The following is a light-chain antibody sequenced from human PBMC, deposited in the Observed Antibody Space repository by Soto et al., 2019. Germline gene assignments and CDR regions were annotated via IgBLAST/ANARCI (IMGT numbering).Light chain of an antibody. CDR1: QSVASY. CDR2: HAS. CDR3: QHRADWPRGS. J-gene: IGKJ2*01. Sequence: EIVLTQSPDTLSLSPGDTATLSCRASQSVASYLAWYQPKPGQPPRLLMYHASNRATGVPARFSGSGSGTHFTLTISSLEPDDFGVDYCQHRADWPRGSFGQGTKLEIE. V-gene: IGKV3-11*01.